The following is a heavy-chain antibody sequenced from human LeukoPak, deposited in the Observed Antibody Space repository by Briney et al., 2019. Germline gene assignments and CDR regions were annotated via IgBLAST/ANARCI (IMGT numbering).Heavy chain of an antibody. V-gene: IGHV3-64D*06. Sequence: GGSLTLSCSASGFTFRTYTMHWVRQAPGKGLEYVSSFSSNGGTTHYADSVKGRFTISRDNSKDTLYLQMSSLRAEDTAVYICVKEIIYYNSGRYYSAMDVWGQGTTVTVSS. D-gene: IGHD3-10*01. CDR3: VKEIIYYNSGRYYSAMDV. CDR1: GFTFRTYT. CDR2: FSSNGGTT. J-gene: IGHJ6*02.